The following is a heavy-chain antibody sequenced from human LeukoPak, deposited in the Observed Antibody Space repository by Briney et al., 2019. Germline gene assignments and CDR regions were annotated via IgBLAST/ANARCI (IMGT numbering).Heavy chain of an antibody. Sequence: GASVKVSCKASGYTFTSYDINWVRQAPGQGLGWMGWMNPNSGNTGYAQKFQGRVTMTRNTSISTAYMELSSLRSEDTAVYYCARTNGGSGYDFSFDYWGQGTLVTVSS. V-gene: IGHV1-8*01. D-gene: IGHD5-12*01. CDR3: ARTNGGSGYDFSFDY. CDR2: MNPNSGNT. J-gene: IGHJ4*02. CDR1: GYTFTSYD.